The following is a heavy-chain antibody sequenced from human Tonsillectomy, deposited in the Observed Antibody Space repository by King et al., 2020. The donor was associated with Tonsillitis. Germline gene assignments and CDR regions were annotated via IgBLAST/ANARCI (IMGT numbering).Heavy chain of an antibody. D-gene: IGHD7-27*01. J-gene: IGHJ3*02. V-gene: IGHV5-51*01. CDR2: IYPGDSDT. CDR3: AKYGDPLRNGSDI. Sequence: QLVQSGAEVKKPGESLKISCKGSGYSFTNYWIGWVRQMPGKGLEWMGIIYPGDSDTKYSPSFQGQVTISGDKSISTAYLQWSSLKASDTAMYYCAKYGDPLRNGSDIWGQGKMGSVSS. CDR1: GYSFTNYW.